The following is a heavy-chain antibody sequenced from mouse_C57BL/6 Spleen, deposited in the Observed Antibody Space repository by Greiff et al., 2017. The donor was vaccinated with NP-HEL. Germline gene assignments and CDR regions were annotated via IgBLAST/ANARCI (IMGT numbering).Heavy chain of an antibody. CDR1: GYTFTSYW. CDR3: ASYGRSYEGYAIDY. D-gene: IGHD1-1*01. V-gene: IGHV1-72*01. CDR2: IDPNSGGT. J-gene: IGHJ4*01. Sequence: QVQLQQPGAELVKPGASVKLSCKASGYTFTSYWMHWVKQRPGRGLEWIGRIDPNSGGTKYNEKFKSKATLTVDQPSSTAYMQLSSLTSEDAAVYDCASYGRSYEGYAIDYWGQGTSVTVSS.